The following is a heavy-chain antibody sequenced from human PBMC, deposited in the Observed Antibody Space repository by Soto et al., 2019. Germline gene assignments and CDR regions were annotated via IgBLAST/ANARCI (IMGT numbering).Heavy chain of an antibody. CDR2: IWYDGSNK. V-gene: IGHV3-33*01. Sequence: GGSLRLSCAASGFTFSSYGMHWVRQAPGKGLEWVAVIWYDGSNKYYADSVKGRFTISRDNSKNTLYLQMNSLRAEDTAVYYCARAPGGVWFGELFAVDYWGQGTLVTVSS. CDR3: ARAPGGVWFGELFAVDY. J-gene: IGHJ4*02. D-gene: IGHD3-10*01. CDR1: GFTFSSYG.